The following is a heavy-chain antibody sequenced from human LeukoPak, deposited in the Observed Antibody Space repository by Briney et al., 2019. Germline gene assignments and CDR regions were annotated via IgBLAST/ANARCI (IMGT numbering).Heavy chain of an antibody. CDR1: GFTFSSYA. J-gene: IGHJ6*02. Sequence: PGGSLRLSCAASGFTFSSYAMHWVRQAPGKGLEWVAVISYDGSNKYYADSVKGRFTISRDNSKNTPYLQMNSLRAEDTAVYYCARFPDYDFWSGYFYYYYGMDVWGQGTTVTVSS. CDR2: ISYDGSNK. D-gene: IGHD3-3*01. V-gene: IGHV3-30-3*01. CDR3: ARFPDYDFWSGYFYYYYGMDV.